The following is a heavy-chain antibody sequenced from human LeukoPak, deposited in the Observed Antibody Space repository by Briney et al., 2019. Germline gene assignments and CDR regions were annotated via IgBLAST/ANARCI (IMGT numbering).Heavy chain of an antibody. CDR2: ISYDGRNK. Sequence: HPGRSLRLSCAASGFTFSSYAMHWVRQAPGKGLEWVAVISYDGRNKYYADSVKGRFTISRDNSKNTLYLQMNSLRAEDTAMYYCERDENSDWYFGYWGQGTLVTVSS. V-gene: IGHV3-30*04. CDR1: GFTFSSYA. J-gene: IGHJ4*02. D-gene: IGHD6-19*01. CDR3: ERDENSDWYFGY.